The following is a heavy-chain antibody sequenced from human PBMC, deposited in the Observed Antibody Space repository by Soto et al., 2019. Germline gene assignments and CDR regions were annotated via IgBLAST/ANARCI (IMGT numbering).Heavy chain of an antibody. D-gene: IGHD5-18*01. CDR2: LSAYNGNT. CDR1: GYTCTSYG. V-gene: IGHV1-18*01. CDR3: ARDRGDTSTGY. Sequence: QAQLVQSGAEVKKPGASVKVSCKASGYTCTSYGITWVRQAPGQGLEWMGWLSAYNGNTNYAQKLQGRVTLTTDTSPSTAYMSRRSLSSDHTAVYYCARDRGDTSTGYWGQGTLGTVAS. J-gene: IGHJ1*01.